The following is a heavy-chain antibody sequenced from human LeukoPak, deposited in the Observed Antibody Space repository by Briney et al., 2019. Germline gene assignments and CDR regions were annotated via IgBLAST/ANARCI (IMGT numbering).Heavy chain of an antibody. CDR1: GVSISSYY. CDR2: IFHSGGT. CDR3: AREVGSSGSYGYFDY. D-gene: IGHD1-26*01. J-gene: IGHJ4*02. Sequence: SETLSLTCTASGVSISSYYWSWIRQPPGKGLEWIGYIFHSGGTNYNPSLKSRVTISVDTSKNQFSLKLSSVTAADTAVYYCAREVGSSGSYGYFDYWGQGTLVTVSS. V-gene: IGHV4-59*12.